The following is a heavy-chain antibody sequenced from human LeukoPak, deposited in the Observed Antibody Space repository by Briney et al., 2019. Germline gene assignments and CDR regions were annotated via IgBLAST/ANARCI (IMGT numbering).Heavy chain of an antibody. Sequence: SVKVSCKASGGTFSSYAISWVRQAPGQGLEWMGGIIPIFGTANYAQKFQGRVTITADESTSTAYMELSSLRSEDTAVYYCARGVGYGSGSEFIGWFDPWGQGTLVTVSS. CDR1: GGTFSSYA. CDR3: ARGVGYGSGSEFIGWFDP. J-gene: IGHJ5*02. CDR2: IIPIFGTA. V-gene: IGHV1-69*13. D-gene: IGHD3-10*01.